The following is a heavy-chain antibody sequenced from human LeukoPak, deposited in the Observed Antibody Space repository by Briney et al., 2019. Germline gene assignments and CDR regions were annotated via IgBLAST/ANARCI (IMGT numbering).Heavy chain of an antibody. V-gene: IGHV4-38-2*02. CDR1: GYSISSGYY. D-gene: IGHD6-13*01. Sequence: SETLSLTCTVSGYSISSGYYWGWIRQPPGKGLEWIGSIYHSGSTYYNPSLKSRVTISVDTSKNQFSLKLSSVTAADTAVYYCARERTGYSSSWYEGGYWGQGTLVTVSS. J-gene: IGHJ4*02. CDR2: IYHSGST. CDR3: ARERTGYSSSWYEGGY.